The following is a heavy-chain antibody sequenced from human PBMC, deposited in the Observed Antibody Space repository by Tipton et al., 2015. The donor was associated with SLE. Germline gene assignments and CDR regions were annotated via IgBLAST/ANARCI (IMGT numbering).Heavy chain of an antibody. V-gene: IGHV4-59*08. CDR2: IYHSGST. CDR3: ARHERWPHFDY. CDR1: GGSINGYY. D-gene: IGHD6-19*01. Sequence: GSLRLSCTVSGGSINGYYWNWFRQPPGRELEWIGYIYHSGSTNYNPSLKSRVTMSVDTSKNQFSLKLSSMTAADTAVYYCARHERWPHFDYWGQGTLVTVSS. J-gene: IGHJ4*02.